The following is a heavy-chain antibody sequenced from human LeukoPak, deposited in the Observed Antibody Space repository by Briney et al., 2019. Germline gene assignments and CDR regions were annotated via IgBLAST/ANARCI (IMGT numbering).Heavy chain of an antibody. Sequence: GGSLRLSCSASGFTFSSYAMHWVRQAPGKGLEYVSAISSNGGSTYYADSVKGRFTISRDNSKNTLYLQMSSLRAEDTAVYYGVKGLDIVATITRTNDYWGQGTLVTVSS. J-gene: IGHJ4*02. V-gene: IGHV3-64D*06. D-gene: IGHD5-12*01. CDR2: ISSNGGST. CDR1: GFTFSSYA. CDR3: VKGLDIVATITRTNDY.